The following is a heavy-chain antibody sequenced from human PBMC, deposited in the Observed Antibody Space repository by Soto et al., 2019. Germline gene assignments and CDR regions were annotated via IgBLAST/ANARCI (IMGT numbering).Heavy chain of an antibody. J-gene: IGHJ6*02. D-gene: IGHD3-3*01. CDR2: IYYSGST. V-gene: IGHV4-31*03. CDR3: AREVRFLEWLLYYGMDV. Sequence: PSETLSLTCTVSGGSISSGGYYWSWIRQHPGKGLEWIGYIYYSGSTYYNPSLKSRVTISVDTSKNQFSLKLSSVTAADTAVYYCAREVRFLEWLLYYGMDVWGQGTTVTVSS. CDR1: GGSISSGGYY.